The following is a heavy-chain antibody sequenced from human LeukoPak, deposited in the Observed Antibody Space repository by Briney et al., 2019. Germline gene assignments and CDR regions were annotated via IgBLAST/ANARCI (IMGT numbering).Heavy chain of an antibody. CDR1: GGSISSGGYS. CDR2: IYHNGNT. D-gene: IGHD2/OR15-2a*01. J-gene: IGHJ5*02. CDR3: ARGGFYRRLNWFDP. V-gene: IGHV4-30-2*01. Sequence: SETLSLTCAVSGGSISSGGYSWSWIRQPPGKGLEWIGYIYHNGNTYYSPSLKSRVTISVDTSKNQFSLKLSSVTAADTAVYYCARGGFYRRLNWFDPWGQGTLVTVSS.